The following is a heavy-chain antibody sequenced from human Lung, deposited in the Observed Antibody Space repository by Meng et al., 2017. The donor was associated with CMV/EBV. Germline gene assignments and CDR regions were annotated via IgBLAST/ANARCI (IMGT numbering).Heavy chain of an antibody. V-gene: IGHV1-69*02. J-gene: IGHJ3*02. Sequence: SXXVSXKTTGGTFASHTISWVRQAPGQRLEWMGRIIPFLDMTNYAQMFQGRISITADRSTSTAYMELNSLESEDTAIYYCASGYCNGNSCHSAFDMWGPGTRFTVSS. CDR3: ASGYCNGNSCHSAFDM. CDR2: IIPFLDMT. D-gene: IGHD2-2*03. CDR1: GGTFASHT.